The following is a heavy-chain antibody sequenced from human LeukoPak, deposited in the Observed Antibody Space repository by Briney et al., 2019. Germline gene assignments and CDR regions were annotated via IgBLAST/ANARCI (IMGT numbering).Heavy chain of an antibody. CDR1: GFTFDDYA. V-gene: IGHV3-43*02. Sequence: PGGSLRLSCAASGFTFDDYAMHWVRQAPGKGLAWVSLITGDGSNTYYAASVKGRFTISRDNAKNSLYLQMNSLRAEDTAVYYCARDIVMAPYYFEYWGQGTLVTVSS. J-gene: IGHJ4*02. CDR2: ITGDGSNT. CDR3: ARDIVMAPYYFEY. D-gene: IGHD3-16*01.